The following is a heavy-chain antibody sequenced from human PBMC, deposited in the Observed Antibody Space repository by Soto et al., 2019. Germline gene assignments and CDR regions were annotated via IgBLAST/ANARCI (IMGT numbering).Heavy chain of an antibody. J-gene: IGHJ4*02. CDR1: GYTFTSHD. CDR3: AGGGTYRDRSGYDY. D-gene: IGHD3-22*01. CDR2: MNANSGNT. Sequence: QVQLVQSGAEVKKPGASVKVSCKASGYTFTSHDINWVRQATGQGLEWMGWMNANSGNTGYAQKFQGRVTMTRNTSISTAYMELSSLRSEDTAVYYCAGGGTYRDRSGYDYWGQGTLVTVSS. V-gene: IGHV1-8*01.